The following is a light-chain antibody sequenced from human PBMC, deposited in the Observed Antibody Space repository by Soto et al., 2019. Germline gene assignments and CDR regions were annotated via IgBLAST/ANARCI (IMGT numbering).Light chain of an antibody. J-gene: IGKJ3*01. CDR1: QSVSSNY. CDR2: GAS. CDR3: QHYGSSPPEFT. Sequence: EIVLTQSPGTLSLSPGERATLSCRASQSVSSNYLAWYQQRPGQAPRLLIFGASYRAAGIPDRFRGSVSGTDSILTISRLEPEDFAVYYCQHYGSSPPEFTFGPGTKVYSK. V-gene: IGKV3-20*01.